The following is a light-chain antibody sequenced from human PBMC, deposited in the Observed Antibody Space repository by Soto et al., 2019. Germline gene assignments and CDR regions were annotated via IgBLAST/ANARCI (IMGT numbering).Light chain of an antibody. V-gene: IGLV1-40*01. CDR1: SSNIGAGYD. Sequence: QSVLTQPPSVSGAPGQRVTIPCTGGSSNIGAGYDVHWYQQLPGTAPKLLIHGNSNRPSGVPDRFSGSKSGTSASLAITGLQAEEEADYYCQSYDSSLSGYVFGTGTKLTVL. CDR3: QSYDSSLSGYV. CDR2: GNS. J-gene: IGLJ1*01.